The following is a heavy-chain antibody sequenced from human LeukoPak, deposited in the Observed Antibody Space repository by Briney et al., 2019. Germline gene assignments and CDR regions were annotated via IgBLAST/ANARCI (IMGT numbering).Heavy chain of an antibody. D-gene: IGHD1-26*01. Sequence: GRSLRLSCAASGFTFSSYAMHWVRQAPGKGLEWVTVISYDGSNKYYADSVKGRFTISRDNSKNTLYLQMNSLRAEDTAVYYCAAAVGATFDYWGQGTLVTVSS. CDR1: GFTFSSYA. CDR3: AAAVGATFDY. V-gene: IGHV3-30*04. CDR2: ISYDGSNK. J-gene: IGHJ4*02.